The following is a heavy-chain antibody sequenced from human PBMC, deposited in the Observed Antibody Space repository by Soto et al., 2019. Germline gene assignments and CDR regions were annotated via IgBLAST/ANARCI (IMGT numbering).Heavy chain of an antibody. CDR1: GFTLSSNS. CDR2: ISNDGSTT. Sequence: PGGSLRLSCASSGFTLSSNSMAWVRQAPGKRLQWVSGISNDGSTTFYIDSVRGRFTISIDTSTNTLYLQMDSLRVEDTAVYFCAKWSGFGDAWGQGTLVTVSS. D-gene: IGHD3-10*01. CDR3: AKWSGFGDA. V-gene: IGHV3-23*01. J-gene: IGHJ5*02.